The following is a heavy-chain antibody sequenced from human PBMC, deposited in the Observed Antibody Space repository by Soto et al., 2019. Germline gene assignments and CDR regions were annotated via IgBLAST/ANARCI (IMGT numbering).Heavy chain of an antibody. Sequence: VQLVESGGGVVQPGRSLRLSCAASGFTFSSYGMHWVRQAPGKGLEWVAVISYDGSNKYYADSVKGRFTISRDNSKNTLYLQMNSLRAEDTAVYYCAKDLGGDHDYWGQGTLVTVSS. V-gene: IGHV3-30*18. CDR2: ISYDGSNK. D-gene: IGHD3-16*01. CDR3: AKDLGGDHDY. J-gene: IGHJ4*02. CDR1: GFTFSSYG.